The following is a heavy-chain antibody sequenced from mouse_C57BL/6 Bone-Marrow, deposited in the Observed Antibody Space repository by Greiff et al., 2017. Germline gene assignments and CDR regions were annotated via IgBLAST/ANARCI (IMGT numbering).Heavy chain of an antibody. J-gene: IGHJ2*01. V-gene: IGHV1-82*01. CDR2: IYPGDGDT. D-gene: IGHD1-1*01. CDR1: GYAFSSSW. Sequence: QVPLQPSGPALVKPGASVKISCKASGYAFSSSWMNWVKQRPGKGLEWIGRIYPGDGDTNYNGKFKGKATLTADKSSSTAYMQLSSLTSEDSAFYFCANYYGSSYEDYWVQGTTLTVSS. CDR3: ANYYGSSYEDY.